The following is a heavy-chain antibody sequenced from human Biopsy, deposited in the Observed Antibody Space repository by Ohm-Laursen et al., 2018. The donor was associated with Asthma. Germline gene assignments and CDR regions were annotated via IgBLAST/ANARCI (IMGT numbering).Heavy chain of an antibody. CDR3: ARGGGAHFQH. J-gene: IGHJ1*01. Sequence: ASVKVSCKVSGDTLTERSIHWVRQAPGKGLEWMGGFDIEDGEASYAQKFKGRVTLTEDPSTDTVYMELSSLRSEDTAVYYCARGGGAHFQHWGQGTLVTVSS. V-gene: IGHV1-24*01. CDR2: FDIEDGEA. D-gene: IGHD2-21*01. CDR1: GDTLTERS.